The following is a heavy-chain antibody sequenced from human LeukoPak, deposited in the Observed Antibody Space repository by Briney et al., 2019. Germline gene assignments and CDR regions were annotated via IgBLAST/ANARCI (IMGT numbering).Heavy chain of an antibody. CDR3: ARDRSSSWYPAEYFQH. V-gene: IGHV4-4*07. J-gene: IGHJ1*01. D-gene: IGHD6-13*01. CDR1: GGSISSYY. Sequence: SETLSLTCTVSGGSISSYYWSWIRQPAGKGLGWIGRIYTSGSTNYNPSLKSRVTMSVDTSKNQFSLKLSSVTAADTAVYYCARDRSSSWYPAEYFQHWGQGTLVTVSS. CDR2: IYTSGST.